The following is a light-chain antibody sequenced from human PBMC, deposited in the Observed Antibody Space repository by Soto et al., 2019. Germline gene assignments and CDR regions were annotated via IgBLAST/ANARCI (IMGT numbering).Light chain of an antibody. CDR1: SSDVGGYNY. CDR3: SSYTSSSPYV. J-gene: IGLJ1*01. V-gene: IGLV2-14*01. Sequence: QSALTQPASVSGSPGQSITISCTGTSSDVGGYNYVSWYQQHPGKAPKLMIYEVSNRPSGVSNRFSGSKSGNTASLTIYGLQAEDEADYYCSSYTSSSPYVFGPGTKVTVL. CDR2: EVS.